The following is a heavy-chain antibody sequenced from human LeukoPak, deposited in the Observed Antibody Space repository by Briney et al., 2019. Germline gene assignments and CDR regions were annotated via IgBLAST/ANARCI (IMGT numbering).Heavy chain of an antibody. D-gene: IGHD2-2*01. Sequence: GASVKVSCKASGYTFTSYDINWVRQAPGQGLEWMGWMNPNSGNTGYAQKFQGRVTMTRNTSISTAYMELSSLRSEDTAVYYCARVTNYQLLSHGLDPWGQGTLVTVSS. CDR3: ARVTNYQLLSHGLDP. J-gene: IGHJ5*02. CDR2: MNPNSGNT. CDR1: GYTFTSYD. V-gene: IGHV1-8*01.